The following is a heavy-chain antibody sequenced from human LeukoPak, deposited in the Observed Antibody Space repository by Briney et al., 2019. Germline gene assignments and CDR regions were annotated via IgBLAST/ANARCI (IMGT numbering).Heavy chain of an antibody. J-gene: IGHJ4*02. CDR1: GFTFSSYG. CDR3: AKGAYYGD. D-gene: IGHD3-3*01. V-gene: IGHV3-23*01. CDR2: ISGSGGNT. Sequence: GGSLRLSCAASGFTFSSYGMHWVRQAPGKGLEWLSTISGSGGNTYYADSVKGRFTISRDNSKNTLYLQMNSLRVEDTAIYYCAKGAYYGDWGQGTLVTVSS.